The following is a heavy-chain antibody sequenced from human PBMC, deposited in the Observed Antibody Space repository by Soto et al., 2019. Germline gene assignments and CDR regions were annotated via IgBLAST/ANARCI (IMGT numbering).Heavy chain of an antibody. V-gene: IGHV3-64*01. Sequence: KGLEYVSGSSGNGVGTYYANSVQGRFTISRDNPKNTVYLQMGSLRPEDMAFYYCARRAPPDFYYMDVWGKGTTVTGSS. CDR3: ARRAPPDFYYMDV. CDR2: SSGNGVGT. J-gene: IGHJ6*03.